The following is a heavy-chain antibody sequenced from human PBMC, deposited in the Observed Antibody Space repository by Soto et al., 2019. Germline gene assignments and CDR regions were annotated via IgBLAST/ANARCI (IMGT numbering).Heavy chain of an antibody. CDR1: GFTFSDYY. Sequence: QVQLVESGGGMVKPGGSLRLSSAASGFTFSDYYMSWIRQAPGKGLEWVSYISRSGRTIYYADSVKGRFTISRDNAKNSLYLQMNSLRAEDTAVYYCAREDGYNYSPYYYYYYGMDVWGQGTTVTVSS. CDR3: AREDGYNYSPYYYYYYGMDV. J-gene: IGHJ6*02. D-gene: IGHD5-12*01. V-gene: IGHV3-11*01. CDR2: ISRSGRTI.